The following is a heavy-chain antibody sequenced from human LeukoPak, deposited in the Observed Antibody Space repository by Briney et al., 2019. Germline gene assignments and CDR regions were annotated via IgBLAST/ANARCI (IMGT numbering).Heavy chain of an antibody. CDR1: GFTFSIYT. CDR2: ISSSGTYI. D-gene: IGHD5-24*01. CDR3: ATLRRDGYNYDY. Sequence: GGSLRLSCAASGFTFSIYTMHWVRQAPGKGLDWVSSISSSGTYIYYADSLKGRFTISRDNAKNSLYLQMDSLRAEDTALYYCATLRRDGYNYDYWGQGTLVTVSS. V-gene: IGHV3-21*04. J-gene: IGHJ4*02.